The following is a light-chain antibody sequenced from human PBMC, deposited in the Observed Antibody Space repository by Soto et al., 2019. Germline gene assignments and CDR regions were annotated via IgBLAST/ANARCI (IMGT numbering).Light chain of an antibody. Sequence: EIVLTQSPATLSLSPGERATLSCRASQSVTDFLAWYQQKPGQAPRLLIYDASNRATGVPARFSGSGSGTDFTLTISSLEPEASAVYYCQQRSGWPPLTFGGGTKVAIK. CDR1: QSVTDF. CDR3: QQRSGWPPLT. V-gene: IGKV3-11*01. CDR2: DAS. J-gene: IGKJ4*01.